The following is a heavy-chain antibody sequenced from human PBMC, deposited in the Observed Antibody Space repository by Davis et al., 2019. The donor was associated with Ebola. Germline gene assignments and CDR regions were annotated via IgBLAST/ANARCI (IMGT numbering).Heavy chain of an antibody. CDR3: ARYAYSSGFYGMDV. D-gene: IGHD6-19*01. CDR1: GGSISSGGYS. V-gene: IGHV4-30-2*02. J-gene: IGHJ6*04. CDR2: IYHGGST. Sequence: SETLSLTCAVSGGSISSGGYSWSWIRQPPGKGLEWIGHIYHGGSTYYNPSLKSRVTISVDTSKNQFSLKLSSVTAADTAVYYCARYAYSSGFYGMDVWGKGTTVTVSS.